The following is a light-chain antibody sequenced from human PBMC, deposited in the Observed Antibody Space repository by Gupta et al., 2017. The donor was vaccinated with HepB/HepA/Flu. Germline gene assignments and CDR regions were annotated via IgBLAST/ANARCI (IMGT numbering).Light chain of an antibody. V-gene: IGLV4-60*03. CDR2: LEGSGSY. CDR1: SGHSSYI. CDR3: ETWDSNTHWV. J-gene: IGLJ3*02. Sequence: QPVLTQSSSPSPSLGSPVKLTCPLSSGHSSYIIAWHQQQPGKAPRYLMKLEGSGSYNKGSGVPDRFSGSSSGADRYLTISNLQSEDEADYYCETWDSNTHWVFGGGTKLTVL.